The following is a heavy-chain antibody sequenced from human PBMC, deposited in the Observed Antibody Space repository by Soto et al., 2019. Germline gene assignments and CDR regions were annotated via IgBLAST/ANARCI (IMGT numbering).Heavy chain of an antibody. J-gene: IGHJ3*01. Sequence: GESLKISCKGSGDTFTRNWIGWVRQLPGKGLEWMGIIVPIDSDTRYSPSSQGQVTISAHNSISTAYLQWSSLKASDTAIYYCATPGGRDFNAFDVWSQGTIVTVSS. CDR2: IVPIDSDT. CDR3: ATPGGRDFNAFDV. CDR1: GDTFTRNW. D-gene: IGHD2-21*02. V-gene: IGHV5-51*01.